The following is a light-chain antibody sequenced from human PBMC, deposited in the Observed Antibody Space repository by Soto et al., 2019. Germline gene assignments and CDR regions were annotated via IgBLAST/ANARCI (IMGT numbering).Light chain of an antibody. CDR1: QSVSSY. J-gene: IGKJ1*01. CDR2: DAS. Sequence: EIVLTQSPATLSLSPGERATLSCRASQSVSSYLAWYQQKPGQAPRLLIYDASTRATGIPARFSGSGSGTDFTLTISSLEPEDFAVYYCQQHLGRHTFGQGTKVDIK. V-gene: IGKV3-11*01. CDR3: QQHLGRHT.